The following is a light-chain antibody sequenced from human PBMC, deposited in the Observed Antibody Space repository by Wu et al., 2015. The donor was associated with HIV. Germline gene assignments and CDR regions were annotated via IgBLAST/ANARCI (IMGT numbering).Light chain of an antibody. CDR2: GAS. J-gene: IGKJ1*01. CDR3: QQYYDYKWT. V-gene: IGKV3-15*01. CDR1: QSVNNN. Sequence: EIVMTQSPATLSVSPGERATLSCRASQSVNNNLAWYQQKPGQAPRLLIYGASTRGTDIPARFSGSVSGTEYTLTISSLQSEDFAFYYCQQYYDYKWTFGQGTKVDIK.